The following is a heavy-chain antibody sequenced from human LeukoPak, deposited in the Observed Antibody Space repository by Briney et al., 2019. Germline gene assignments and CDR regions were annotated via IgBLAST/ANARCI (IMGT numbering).Heavy chain of an antibody. CDR2: IWHDGNRQ. J-gene: IGHJ5*02. Sequence: GGSLRLSCAVSGITLSNYGMSWVRQAPGKGLEWVALIWHDGNRQYYADSVKGRFTISRDASKNTVSLQMNSLRAEDTAIYYCARDLNSNNSNPGWFDPWGQGTLVTVSS. D-gene: IGHD4-11*01. V-gene: IGHV3-33*08. CDR3: ARDLNSNNSNPGWFDP. CDR1: GITLSNYG.